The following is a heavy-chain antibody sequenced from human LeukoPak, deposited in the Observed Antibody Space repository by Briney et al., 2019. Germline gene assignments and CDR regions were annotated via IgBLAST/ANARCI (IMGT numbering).Heavy chain of an antibody. CDR1: GYTFTGYY. D-gene: IGHD1-26*01. CDR2: INPNSGGT. V-gene: IGHV1-2*06. Sequence: ASVKVSCKASGYTFTGYYMHWVRQAPGQGLEWMGRINPNSGGTNYAQKFQGRVTMTRDTSISTAYMVLSRLRSDDTAVYYCARTSGGTLVGAIYNWFDPWGQGTLVTVSS. CDR3: ARTSGGTLVGAIYNWFDP. J-gene: IGHJ5*02.